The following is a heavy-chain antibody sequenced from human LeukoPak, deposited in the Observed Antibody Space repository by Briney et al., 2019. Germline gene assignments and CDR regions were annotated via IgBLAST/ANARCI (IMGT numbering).Heavy chain of an antibody. CDR2: INPSGGST. CDR1: GYTFTSYY. J-gene: IGHJ4*02. D-gene: IGHD2-15*01. CDR3: ARDGHIARRGSCYSLNY. V-gene: IGHV1-46*01. Sequence: ASVKVSCKASGYTFTSYYMHWVRQAPGQRLEWMGIINPSGGSTSYAQKFQGRVTMTRDTSTSTVYMELSSLRSEDTAVYYCARDGHIARRGSCYSLNYWGQGTLVTVSS.